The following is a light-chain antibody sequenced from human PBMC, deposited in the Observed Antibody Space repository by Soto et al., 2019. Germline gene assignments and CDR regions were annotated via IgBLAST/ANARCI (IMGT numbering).Light chain of an antibody. CDR2: AAS. V-gene: IGKV1-5*01. CDR1: QSISTW. J-gene: IGKJ1*01. CDR3: QQYNSYRT. Sequence: DIQLTQSPSTLSASVGDRLTITCRASQSISTWLAWYQQKPGKAPKLLIYAASSLESGVPSRFSGSGSGTEFTLTISSLQPDDFATYYCQQYNSYRTFGQGTKVEI.